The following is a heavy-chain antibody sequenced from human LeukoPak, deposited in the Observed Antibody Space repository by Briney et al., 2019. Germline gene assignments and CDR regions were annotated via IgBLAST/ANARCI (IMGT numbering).Heavy chain of an antibody. Sequence: ASVKVSCKASGGTFSSYAISWVRQAPGQGLEGMGRIIPIFCIANYAQKSQGRVTITADKSTSTAYMELSSLRSEDTAVYYCARGVCGGDCYLRDYYYYGMDVWGQGTTVTVSS. CDR2: IIPIFCIA. CDR3: ARGVCGGDCYLRDYYYYGMDV. D-gene: IGHD2-21*02. CDR1: GGTFSSYA. J-gene: IGHJ6*02. V-gene: IGHV1-69*04.